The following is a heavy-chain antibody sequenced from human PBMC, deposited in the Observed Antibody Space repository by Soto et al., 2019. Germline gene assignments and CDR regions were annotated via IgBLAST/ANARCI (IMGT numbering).Heavy chain of an antibody. CDR3: AKALGYGYGYGGVYGMGV. J-gene: IGHJ6*02. CDR1: GFTFSSYA. Sequence: EVQLLESGGGLVQPGGSLRLSCAASGFTFSSYAMSWVRQAPGKGLEWVSVVSGSGGSKYHADSVKGRFTISRDNSKSTLCLQMASLSVEDRAVYYCAKALGYGYGYGGVYGMGVWGQGTTVTVSS. V-gene: IGHV3-23*01. D-gene: IGHD5-18*01. CDR2: VSGSGGSK.